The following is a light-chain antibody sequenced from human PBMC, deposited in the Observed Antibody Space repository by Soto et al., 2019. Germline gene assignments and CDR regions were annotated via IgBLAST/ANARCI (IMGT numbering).Light chain of an antibody. CDR3: SSYTTTNSWV. CDR1: GGDFGSSTY. CDR2: EVN. V-gene: IGLV2-14*01. J-gene: IGLJ3*02. Sequence: QSALIQPASVSGSPGQSLIISCTGTGGDFGSSTYVSWYQQHSDKAPKVVIYEVNKRPSGVSSRFSGAKSGSTASLTISGLQGDDEATYFCSSYTTTNSWVFSGGTKLTVL.